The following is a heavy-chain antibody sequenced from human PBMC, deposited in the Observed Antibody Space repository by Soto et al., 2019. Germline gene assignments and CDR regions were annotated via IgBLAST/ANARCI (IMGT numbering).Heavy chain of an antibody. CDR3: ARVTFDSSGYYPCDY. J-gene: IGHJ4*02. Sequence: PSETLSLTCTVSGGSISSGGYYWSWIRQHPGKGLEWIGYIYYSGSTYYNPSLKSRVTISVDTSKNQFSLKLSSVTAADTAVYYCARVTFDSSGYYPCDYWGQGTLVTVSS. CDR1: GGSISSGGYY. V-gene: IGHV4-31*03. D-gene: IGHD3-22*01. CDR2: IYYSGST.